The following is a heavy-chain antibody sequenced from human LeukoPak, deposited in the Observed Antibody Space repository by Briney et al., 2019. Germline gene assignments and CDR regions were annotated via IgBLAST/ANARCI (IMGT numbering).Heavy chain of an antibody. CDR2: INPNTGDT. CDR3: ARDGNEAVAGTGAVTF. Sequence: ASVKVSCKTSGYIFTGYYMHWVRQAPGQGLDWMGWINPNTGDTHYAQNFQGRVTLTRDTSISTAYMELARLTSDDTAVYYCARDGNEAVAGTGAVTFWGKGTLVTVSS. J-gene: IGHJ4*02. V-gene: IGHV1-2*02. CDR1: GYIFTGYY. D-gene: IGHD6-19*01.